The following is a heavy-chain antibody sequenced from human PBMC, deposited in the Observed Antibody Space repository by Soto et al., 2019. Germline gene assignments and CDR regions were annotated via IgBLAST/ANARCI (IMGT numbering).Heavy chain of an antibody. J-gene: IGHJ4*02. D-gene: IGHD3-10*01. CDR3: ARCLTNYYGSGSYYSVFRGLDY. CDR1: GGSISSYY. Sequence: PSETLSLTCTVSGGSISSYYWSWIRQPPGKGLEWIGYIYYSGSTNYNPSLKSRVTISVDTSKNQFSLKLSSVTAADTAVYYCARCLTNYYGSGSYYSVFRGLDYWGQGTLVTVSS. V-gene: IGHV4-59*01. CDR2: IYYSGST.